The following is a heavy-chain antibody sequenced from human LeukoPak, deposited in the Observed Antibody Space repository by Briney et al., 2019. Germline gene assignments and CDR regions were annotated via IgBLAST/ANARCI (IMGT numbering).Heavy chain of an antibody. D-gene: IGHD3-9*01. J-gene: IGHJ6*03. V-gene: IGHV1-2*06. CDR3: SRGDVLSGYYSVYYYYLDV. CDR2: INPNSGGT. Sequence: GASVKVSCKASGYTFTGYYMHWVRQAPGQGLEWMGRINPNSGGTNYAQKFQGRVTMTRDTSNSTAYMELSRLRSDDTAVYYCSRGDVLSGYYSVYYYYLDVWGKGTTVTVSS. CDR1: GYTFTGYY.